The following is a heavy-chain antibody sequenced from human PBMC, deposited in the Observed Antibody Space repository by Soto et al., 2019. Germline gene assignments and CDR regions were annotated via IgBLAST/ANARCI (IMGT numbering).Heavy chain of an antibody. J-gene: IGHJ4*02. CDR2: IYDSESA. D-gene: IGHD6-6*01. Sequence: QVQLQESGPGLVKASQTLSLICSVSGESISSGGYYWSWIRHHPGKGLEWIGYIYDSESAYYNPSLKSPFTISMDPSKNHFAMKLSSVTAADTAVYYCARASSSSSAADYWGQGTLITVSS. CDR3: ARASSSSSAADY. CDR1: GESISSGGYY. V-gene: IGHV4-31*01.